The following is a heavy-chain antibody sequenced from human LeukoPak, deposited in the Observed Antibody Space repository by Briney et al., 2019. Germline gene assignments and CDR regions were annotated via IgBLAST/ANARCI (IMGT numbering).Heavy chain of an antibody. J-gene: IGHJ4*02. V-gene: IGHV1-2*02. D-gene: IGHD3-16*02. Sequence: ASVKVSCKASGYTFTGYYMHWVRQAPGQGLEWMGWINPNSGGTNYAQKFQGRVTMTRDTSISTAYMELSRLRSDDTAVYYCAREYYDYVWGSYRPSDYYFDYWGQGTLVTVSS. CDR2: INPNSGGT. CDR3: AREYYDYVWGSYRPSDYYFDY. CDR1: GYTFTGYY.